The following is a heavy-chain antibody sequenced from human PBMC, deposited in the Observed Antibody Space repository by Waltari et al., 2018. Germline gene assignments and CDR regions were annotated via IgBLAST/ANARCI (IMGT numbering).Heavy chain of an antibody. CDR2: LSYDGSII. Sequence: QVRLVESGGGVVQPGRSLRLSCAASGFTFSSYAMHWVRQARGKGLEWVAVLSYDGSIIYDAASVDGRFTISTDNSRSTLYLQMNRLRAEDTAVYYCASLDDFWSGYSNDAFGIWGQGTMVTVSS. V-gene: IGHV3-30-3*01. CDR3: ASLDDFWSGYSNDAFGI. J-gene: IGHJ3*02. CDR1: GFTFSSYA. D-gene: IGHD3-3*01.